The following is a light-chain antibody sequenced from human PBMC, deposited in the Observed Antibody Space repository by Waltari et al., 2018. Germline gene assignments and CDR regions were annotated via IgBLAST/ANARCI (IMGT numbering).Light chain of an antibody. Sequence: EIVLTQSPATLSLSPGKRATLSCRASQSVNNYLAWYQHKPGQTPRLLIYGVSNRATGIPARFSGSGSGTDFTLTISSLEPEDFAVYYCQQRSNWPPSITFGQGTRLEIK. CDR3: QQRSNWPPSIT. V-gene: IGKV3-11*01. J-gene: IGKJ5*01. CDR2: GVS. CDR1: QSVNNY.